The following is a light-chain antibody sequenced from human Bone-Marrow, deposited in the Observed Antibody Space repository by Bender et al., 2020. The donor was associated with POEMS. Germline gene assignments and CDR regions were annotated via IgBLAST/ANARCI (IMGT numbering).Light chain of an antibody. Sequence: SYELTQPPSVSVSPGQTARITCSGDDLPDQYAYWYQQKPGQSPVVVIYKDSERPSGIPERFSGASSGTTVTLTITAVQAEDEADYYCQSTDRGSVPDVFGGGTKLTV. CDR3: QSTDRGSVPDV. V-gene: IGLV3-25*03. CDR2: KDS. J-gene: IGLJ3*02. CDR1: DLPDQY.